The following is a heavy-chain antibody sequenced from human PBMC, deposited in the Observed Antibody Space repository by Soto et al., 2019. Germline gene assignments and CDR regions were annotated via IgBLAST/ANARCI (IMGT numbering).Heavy chain of an antibody. V-gene: IGHV3-48*02. CDR2: ITSSSSTI. Sequence: EVPLVESGGGLVQPGGSLRLSCAASGVTFSSYTMNWVRQAPGKGLEWVSYITSSSSTIYYADSVKGRFTISRDNAKNSLYLQMNSLRDDDTAVYYCARTLAAAAYYYYYGMDVWGQGTTVTVSS. J-gene: IGHJ6*02. CDR1: GVTFSSYT. D-gene: IGHD6-13*01. CDR3: ARTLAAAAYYYYYGMDV.